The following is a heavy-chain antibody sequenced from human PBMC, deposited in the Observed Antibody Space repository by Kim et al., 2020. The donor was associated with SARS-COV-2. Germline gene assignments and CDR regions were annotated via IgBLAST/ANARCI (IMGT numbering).Heavy chain of an antibody. CDR3: ARDPPSGYDYNY. CDR2: I. J-gene: IGHJ4*02. V-gene: IGHV3-21*01. Sequence: IYYANSVKGRFTISRDNAKNSLYLQMNSLRAEDTAVYYCARDPPSGYDYNYWGQGTLVTFSS. D-gene: IGHD5-12*01.